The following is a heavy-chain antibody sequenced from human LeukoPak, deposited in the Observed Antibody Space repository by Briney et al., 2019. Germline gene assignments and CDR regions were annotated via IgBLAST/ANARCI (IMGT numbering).Heavy chain of an antibody. CDR2: ISWNSGSI. Sequence: GGSLRLSCAASGFTFDDYAMHWVRHAPGKGLEWVSGISWNSGSIAYADSVKGRFTISRDNAKNSLYLQMNSLRAEDTALYYCAKDLRDIVVVPAARYYYYGMDVWGQGTTVTVSS. CDR3: AKDLRDIVVVPAARYYYYGMDV. V-gene: IGHV3-9*01. D-gene: IGHD2-2*01. CDR1: GFTFDDYA. J-gene: IGHJ6*02.